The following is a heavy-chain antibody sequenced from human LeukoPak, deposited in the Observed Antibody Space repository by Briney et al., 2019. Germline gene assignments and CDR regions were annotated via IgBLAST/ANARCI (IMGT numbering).Heavy chain of an antibody. Sequence: ASVKVSCKASGYTFTGYYMHWVRQAPGQGLEWMGRINPNSGGTNYAQKFQGRVTITADESTSTAYMELSSLRSEDTAVYYCARDSTNGYYNWFDPWGQGTLVTISS. CDR3: ARDSTNGYYNWFDP. D-gene: IGHD2-8*01. CDR2: INPNSGGT. J-gene: IGHJ5*02. V-gene: IGHV1-2*06. CDR1: GYTFTGYY.